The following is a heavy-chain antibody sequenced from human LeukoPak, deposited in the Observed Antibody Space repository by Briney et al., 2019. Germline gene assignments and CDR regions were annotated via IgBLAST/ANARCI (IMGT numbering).Heavy chain of an antibody. CDR2: ISAYNGNT. V-gene: IGHV1-18*01. D-gene: IGHD3-3*01. CDR3: ARGRYDFWSGSSPLPSDYFDY. J-gene: IGHJ4*02. CDR1: GYTFTSSG. Sequence: ASVKVSSKASGYTFTSSGISWVRQAPGQGLEWMGWISAYNGNTNYAQKLQGRVTMTTDTSTSTAYMELRSLRSDDTAVYYCARGRYDFWSGSSPLPSDYFDYWGQGTLVTVSS.